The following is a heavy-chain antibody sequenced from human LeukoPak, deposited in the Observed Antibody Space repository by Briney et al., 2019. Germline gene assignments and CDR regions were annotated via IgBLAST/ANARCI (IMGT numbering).Heavy chain of an antibody. CDR1: GGSISSYY. CDR3: ARGGIAAAGTRSDY. Sequence: SETLSLTCTVSGGSISSYYWSWIRQPPGKGLEWIGEINHSGSTNYNPSLKSRVTISVDTSKNQFSLKLSSVTAADTAVYYCARGGIAAAGTRSDYWGQGTLVTVSS. J-gene: IGHJ4*02. CDR2: INHSGST. D-gene: IGHD6-13*01. V-gene: IGHV4-34*01.